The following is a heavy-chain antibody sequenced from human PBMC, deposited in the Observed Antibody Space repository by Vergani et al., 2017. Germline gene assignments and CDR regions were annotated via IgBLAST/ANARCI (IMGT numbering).Heavy chain of an antibody. Sequence: QVQLVESGGGVVQPGRSLRLSCAASGFTFSSYGMHWVRPAPGKGLEWVAVISYDGSNKYYADSVKGRFTISRDNSKNTLYLQMNSLRAEDTAVYYCAKGVRSLDYWGQGTLVTVSS. V-gene: IGHV3-30*18. J-gene: IGHJ4*02. CDR1: GFTFSSYG. CDR2: ISYDGSNK. CDR3: AKGVRSLDY. D-gene: IGHD4/OR15-4a*01.